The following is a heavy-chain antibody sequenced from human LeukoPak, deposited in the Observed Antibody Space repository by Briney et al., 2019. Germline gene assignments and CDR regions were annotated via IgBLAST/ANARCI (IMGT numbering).Heavy chain of an antibody. Sequence: SGTLSLTCTVSGGSISSSSYYWGWVRQPPGRGLEWVGSIYYSGSTYYNPSLKSRVTISVDTSKNQFSLEPSSVTAADTAVYYCASDRGGSSLFDYWGQGTLVTVSS. J-gene: IGHJ4*02. V-gene: IGHV4-39*01. CDR1: GGSISSSSYY. D-gene: IGHD6-13*01. CDR2: IYYSGST. CDR3: ASDRGGSSLFDY.